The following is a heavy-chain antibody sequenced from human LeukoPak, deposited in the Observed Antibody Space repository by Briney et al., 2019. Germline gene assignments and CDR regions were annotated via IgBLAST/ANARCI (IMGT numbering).Heavy chain of an antibody. V-gene: IGHV3-21*01. CDR3: ASNQEYDYDSSGFVLDY. J-gene: IGHJ4*02. Sequence: GGSLRLSCAASGFTFSSYSMNWVRQAPGKGLEWVSSISSSSSYIYYADSVKGRFTISRDNAKNSLYLQMNSLRAEDTAVYYCASNQEYDYDSSGFVLDYWGQGTLVTVSS. D-gene: IGHD3-22*01. CDR1: GFTFSSYS. CDR2: ISSSSSYI.